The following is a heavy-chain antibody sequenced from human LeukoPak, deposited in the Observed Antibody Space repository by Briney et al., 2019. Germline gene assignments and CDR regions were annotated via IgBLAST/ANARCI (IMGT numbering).Heavy chain of an antibody. J-gene: IGHJ4*02. Sequence: GGSLRLSCAASGFTFSSYAIHWVRQAPGKGLEWVAVTSYDGGNKYYGDSVKGRFTISRDNSKNTLYLQMNSLRAEDTAVYYCASTRGSNYGSLGDWGQGTLVTVSS. V-gene: IGHV3-30*14. CDR1: GFTFSSYA. CDR3: ASTRGSNYGSLGD. CDR2: TSYDGGNK. D-gene: IGHD5-18*01.